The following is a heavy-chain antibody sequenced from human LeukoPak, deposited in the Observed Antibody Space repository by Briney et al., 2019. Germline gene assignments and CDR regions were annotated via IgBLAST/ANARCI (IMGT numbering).Heavy chain of an antibody. CDR1: GFTFSSYW. J-gene: IGHJ3*02. D-gene: IGHD5/OR15-5a*01. Sequence: GGSLRLSCAASGFTFSSYWMSWVRQAPGMGLEWVANIKQDGSEKYYVDSVKGRFTISRDNAKNSLYLQMNSLRAEDTAVYYCARDGFYDSDAFDIWGQGTMVTVSS. CDR2: IKQDGSEK. V-gene: IGHV3-7*01. CDR3: ARDGFYDSDAFDI.